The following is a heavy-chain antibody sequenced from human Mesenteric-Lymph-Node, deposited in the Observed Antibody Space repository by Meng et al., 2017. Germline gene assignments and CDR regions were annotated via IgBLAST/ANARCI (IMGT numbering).Heavy chain of an antibody. CDR2: ISYDGSNK. D-gene: IGHD2-8*01. J-gene: IGHJ3*02. V-gene: IGHV3-30*01. CDR1: GFTFSSYA. Sequence: GESLKISCAASGFTFSSYAMHWVRQAPGKGLEWVAVISYDGSNKYYADSVKGRFTISRDNSKNTLYLQMNSLRAEDTALYYCAKVLMVYAIIDAFDIWGQGTMVTVSS. CDR3: AKVLMVYAIIDAFDI.